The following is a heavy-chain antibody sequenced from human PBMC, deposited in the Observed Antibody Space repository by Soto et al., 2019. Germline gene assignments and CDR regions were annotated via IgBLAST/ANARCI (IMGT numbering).Heavy chain of an antibody. V-gene: IGHV3-23*01. D-gene: IGHD3-10*01. CDR2: ISGSGGST. Sequence: PGGSLRLSCAASGFTFSSYAMSWVRQAPGKGLEWVSAISGSGGSTYYADSVKGRFTISRDNSKNTLYLQMNSLRAEDTAVYYCAKLPYGSGSYYLFDYWGQGTLVTVSS. CDR3: AKLPYGSGSYYLFDY. CDR1: GFTFSSYA. J-gene: IGHJ4*02.